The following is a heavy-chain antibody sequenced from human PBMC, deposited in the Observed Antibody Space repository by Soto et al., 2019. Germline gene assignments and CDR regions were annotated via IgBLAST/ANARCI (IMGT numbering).Heavy chain of an antibody. D-gene: IGHD3-22*01. Sequence: QVQLQESGPRLVKPSETLAVACTVSGGSVSRGGYYWSWIRQSPGKALEWIGYTYYSGSVTYNPSLKSRVTRSVDTSKSQFSLKLNSVTTADTAVYYCVREKYYFDTGGYSPRSSVWGQGILVIVST. CDR2: TYYSGSV. V-gene: IGHV4-61*08. J-gene: IGHJ1*01. CDR1: GGSVSRGGYY. CDR3: VREKYYFDTGGYSPRSSV.